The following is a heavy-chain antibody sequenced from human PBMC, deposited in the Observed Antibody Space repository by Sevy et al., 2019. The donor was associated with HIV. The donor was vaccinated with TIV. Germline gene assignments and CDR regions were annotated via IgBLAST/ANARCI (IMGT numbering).Heavy chain of an antibody. J-gene: IGHJ6*02. D-gene: IGHD5-12*01. CDR2: IDSSSSNR. Sequence: GGSLRLSCAASGFTFSSYSMNWVRQAPGKGLEWLSYIDSSSSNRYYAESVKGRFTVSRDNVKKSLYVQMYSLRGEDTAVYYCAREGGYTDQGMDVWGQGTTVTVSS. CDR3: AREGGYTDQGMDV. V-gene: IGHV3-48*01. CDR1: GFTFSSYS.